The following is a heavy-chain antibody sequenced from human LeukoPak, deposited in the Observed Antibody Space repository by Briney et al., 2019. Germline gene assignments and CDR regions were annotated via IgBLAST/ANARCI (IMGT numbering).Heavy chain of an antibody. Sequence: GGSLRLSCAASGFTFSSFGMHWLRQAPGKGLEWVAFIRYDGSNKYYADSVKGRFTISRDNSRDTLYLQMNSLRAEDTAVYYCAKDTASPHYDILTGYFPDLDYWGQGTLVTVSS. J-gene: IGHJ4*02. D-gene: IGHD3-9*01. CDR2: IRYDGSNK. V-gene: IGHV3-30*02. CDR1: GFTFSSFG. CDR3: AKDTASPHYDILTGYFPDLDY.